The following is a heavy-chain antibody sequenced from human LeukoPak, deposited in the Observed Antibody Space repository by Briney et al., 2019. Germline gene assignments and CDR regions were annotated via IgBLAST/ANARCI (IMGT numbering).Heavy chain of an antibody. CDR1: GFTFSSYA. J-gene: IGHJ4*02. D-gene: IGHD3-10*01. Sequence: GGSLRLSCVASGFTFSSYAMSWVRQPPGKGLEWVSAISGSGGSTYYADSVKGRFTISRDNSKNTLYLQMNSLRAEDTAVYYCARDPDAAGGYYFDYWGQGTLVTVSS. CDR3: ARDPDAAGGYYFDY. V-gene: IGHV3-23*01. CDR2: ISGSGGST.